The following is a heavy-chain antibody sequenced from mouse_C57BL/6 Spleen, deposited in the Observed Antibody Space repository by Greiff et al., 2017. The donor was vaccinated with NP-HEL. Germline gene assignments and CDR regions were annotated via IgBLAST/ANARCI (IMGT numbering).Heavy chain of an antibody. CDR2: INPSNGGT. D-gene: IGHD2-2*01. CDR3: ARGGSVYYGYDGYFDY. V-gene: IGHV1-53*01. CDR1: GYTFTSYW. J-gene: IGHJ2*01. Sequence: VQLQQSGTELVKPGASVKLSCKASGYTFTSYWMHWVKQRPGQGLEWIGNINPSNGGTNYNEKFKSKATLTVDKSSSTAYMQLSSLTSEDSAVYYCARGGSVYYGYDGYFDYWGQGTTLTVSS.